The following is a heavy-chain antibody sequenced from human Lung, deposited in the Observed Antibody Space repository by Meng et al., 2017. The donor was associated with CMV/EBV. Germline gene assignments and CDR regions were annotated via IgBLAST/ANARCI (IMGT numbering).Heavy chain of an antibody. CDR1: GGSISSSNW. CDR2: IYHSGST. Sequence: SGGSISSSNWRSWVRQPPGKGLEWIGEIYHSGSTNYNPSLKSRVTISVDKSKNQFSLKLSSVTAADTAVYYCARAAGGYVVDYFDYWGQGTLVTVSS. J-gene: IGHJ4*02. D-gene: IGHD5-12*01. V-gene: IGHV4-4*02. CDR3: ARAAGGYVVDYFDY.